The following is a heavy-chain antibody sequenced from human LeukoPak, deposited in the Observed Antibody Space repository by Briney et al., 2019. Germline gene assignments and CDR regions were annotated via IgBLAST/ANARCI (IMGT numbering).Heavy chain of an antibody. V-gene: IGHV1-18*01. CDR2: ISAYNGNT. D-gene: IGHD6-13*01. CDR3: ARARYSSSWYIPYYGMDV. CDR1: GYTFTSYG. J-gene: IGHJ6*02. Sequence: GASVKVSCKASGYTFTSYGISWVRQATGQKLEWRGWISAYNGNTKYAQKLQGRVTMTTDTSTSTAYMELRRLRSDDTAVYYCARARYSSSWYIPYYGMDVWGQGTTVTVSS.